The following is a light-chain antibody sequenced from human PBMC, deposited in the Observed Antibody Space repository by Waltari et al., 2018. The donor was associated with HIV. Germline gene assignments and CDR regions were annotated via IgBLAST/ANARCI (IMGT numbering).Light chain of an antibody. CDR3: CSYAGGITHVL. J-gene: IGLJ2*01. CDR1: SHAIGSYDL. Sequence: QSALTQPASVSGSPGQSITISCTGMSHAIGSYDLVSWYQQHPGKAPKLMIYEVTKRPSGVSNRFSGSKSGNTASLTISGLQAEDEADYHCCSYAGGITHVLFGGGTKLTVL. V-gene: IGLV2-23*02. CDR2: EVT.